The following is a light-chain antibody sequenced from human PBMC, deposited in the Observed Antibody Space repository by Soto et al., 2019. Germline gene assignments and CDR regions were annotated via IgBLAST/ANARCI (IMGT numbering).Light chain of an antibody. Sequence: VMTQSPVTLSVSPGETATLSCRASQSVSSSYLAWYQQRPGQAPRLLIYDASSRATGVPDRFSGSGSGTDFTLTISRLKPEDFAVYYCHQYGGSPGTLGQGTKVDIK. V-gene: IGKV3-20*01. CDR2: DAS. CDR3: HQYGGSPGT. CDR1: QSVSSSY. J-gene: IGKJ1*01.